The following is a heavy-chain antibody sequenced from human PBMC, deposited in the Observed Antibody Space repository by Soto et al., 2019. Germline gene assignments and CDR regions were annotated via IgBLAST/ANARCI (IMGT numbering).Heavy chain of an antibody. J-gene: IGHJ4*02. V-gene: IGHV3-30*18. CDR3: AKEGEYSGSPIFDY. D-gene: IGHD1-26*01. Sequence: QVQLVESGGGVVQPGRSLRLSCAASGFTFSSYGMHWVRQAPGKGLEWVTVISYDGSNELYADSVKGRFTISRDNSKNTLYLQMNSLRAEDTAVYYCAKEGEYSGSPIFDYWGQGTLVTVSS. CDR1: GFTFSSYG. CDR2: ISYDGSNE.